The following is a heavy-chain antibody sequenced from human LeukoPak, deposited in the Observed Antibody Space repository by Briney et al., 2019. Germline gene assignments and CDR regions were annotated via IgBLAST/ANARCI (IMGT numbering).Heavy chain of an antibody. D-gene: IGHD1-26*01. Sequence: GGSLRLSCLPSGFTLSTNAMSWVRQAPGKGLEWISGISGSGASTYYADSVKGRFTISRDDSRNTLYLQMNSLRGDDTAVYYCAKDVGKWESLHFFDYWGQGTLVTVSS. V-gene: IGHV3-23*01. J-gene: IGHJ4*02. CDR3: AKDVGKWESLHFFDY. CDR1: GFTLSTNA. CDR2: ISGSGAST.